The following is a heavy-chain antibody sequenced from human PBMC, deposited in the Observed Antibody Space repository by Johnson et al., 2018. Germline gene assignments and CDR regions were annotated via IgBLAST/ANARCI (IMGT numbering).Heavy chain of an antibody. V-gene: IGHV3-64*01. CDR1: GFTFSNYA. CDR2: ISSGDGTCL. CDR3: FAGNARSNDALVR. D-gene: IGHD5-24*01. Sequence: EVQLVESGGGLVQPGGSLRLSCAASGFTFSNYAMHWVRQAPGKRLEYVSGISSGDGTCLFYASSVKGRFTISRDNSKNMLYLQMGSLRAEDTAVYYCFAGNARSNDALVRWGQGTMVIVSS. J-gene: IGHJ3*02.